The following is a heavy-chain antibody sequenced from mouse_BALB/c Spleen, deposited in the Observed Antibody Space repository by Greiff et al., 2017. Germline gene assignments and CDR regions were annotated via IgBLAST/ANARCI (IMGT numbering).Heavy chain of an antibody. J-gene: IGHJ1*01. CDR1: GYAFTNYL. CDR2: INPGSGGT. Sequence: VQLQQSGAELVRPGTSVKVSCKASGYAFTNYLIEWVKQRPGQGLEWIGVINPGSGGTNYNEKFKGKATLTADKSSSTAYMQLSSLTSDDSAVYFCARGSLTITTARYWYFDVWGAGTTVTVSS. V-gene: IGHV1-54*03. CDR3: ARGSLTITTARYWYFDV. D-gene: IGHD1-2*01.